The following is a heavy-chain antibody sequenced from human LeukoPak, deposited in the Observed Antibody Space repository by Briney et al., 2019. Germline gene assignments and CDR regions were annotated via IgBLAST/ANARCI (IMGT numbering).Heavy chain of an antibody. V-gene: IGHV4-30-4*08. CDR2: IYYSGST. D-gene: IGHD6-6*01. J-gene: IGHJ3*02. Sequence: SQTLSLTCTVSGGSISSGDYYWSWIRQPPGKGLEWIGYIYYSGSTYYNPSLKSRVTISVDTSKNQFSLKLSSVTAADAAVYYCARASGMEYSSSHDAFDIWGQGTMVTVSS. CDR3: ARASGMEYSSSHDAFDI. CDR1: GGSISSGDYY.